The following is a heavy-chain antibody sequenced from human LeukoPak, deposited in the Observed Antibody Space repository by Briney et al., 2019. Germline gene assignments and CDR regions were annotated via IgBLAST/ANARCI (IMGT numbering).Heavy chain of an antibody. CDR3: AREQWLVPKGAFDI. Sequence: SETLSLTCAVYGGSFSGYYWSWIRQPPGKGLEWIGEINHSGSTNYNPSLKSRVTISADTSKNQFSLKLSSVTAADTAVYYCAREQWLVPKGAFDIWGQGTMVTVSS. CDR2: INHSGST. J-gene: IGHJ3*02. CDR1: GGSFSGYY. D-gene: IGHD6-19*01. V-gene: IGHV4-34*01.